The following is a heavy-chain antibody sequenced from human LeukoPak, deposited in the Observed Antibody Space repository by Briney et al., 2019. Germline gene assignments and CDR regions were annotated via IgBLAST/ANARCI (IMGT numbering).Heavy chain of an antibody. J-gene: IGHJ3*02. D-gene: IGHD3-10*01. V-gene: IGHV1-2*02. CDR2: INPKSGGT. CDR3: ARNLWFGESSDAFDM. CDR1: GYTFTSYA. Sequence: ASVKVSCKASGYTFTSYAMNWVRQAPGQGLEWMGWINPKSGGTNYAQKFQGRVTMTRDTSISTAYMDMSSLRSDDTAVYYCARNLWFGESSDAFDMWGQGTMVTVSS.